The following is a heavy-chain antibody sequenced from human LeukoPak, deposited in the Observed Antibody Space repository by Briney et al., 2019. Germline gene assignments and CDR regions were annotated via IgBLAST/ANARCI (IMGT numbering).Heavy chain of an antibody. J-gene: IGHJ4*02. D-gene: IGHD4-17*01. V-gene: IGHV3-23*01. CDR2: INAGGGDT. Sequence: GGSLRLSCAASGFTFSSYAMSWVRQAPGKGLEWVSAINAGGGDTYYADSVKGRFTISRDNSKSTLYLQMNSLRAEDTAVYYCAKEGVYDYGDFFDYWGQGTLVTVSS. CDR3: AKEGVYDYGDFFDY. CDR1: GFTFSSYA.